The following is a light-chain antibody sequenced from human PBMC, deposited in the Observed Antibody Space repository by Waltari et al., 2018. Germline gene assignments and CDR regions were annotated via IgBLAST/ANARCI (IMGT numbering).Light chain of an antibody. V-gene: IGLV2-14*03. CDR2: DVS. CDR1: SSDIGDYNF. J-gene: IGLJ2*01. CDR3: NSYTTGRTMTVI. Sequence: SVLTQPASVSGSPGQSITISCTGTSSDIGDYNFVSWYQQHPGKAPNLIIYDVSNRPSGVSNRFSGSWSGNTASLTISGLQAEDEADYYCNSYTTGRTMTVIFGGGTKLTVL.